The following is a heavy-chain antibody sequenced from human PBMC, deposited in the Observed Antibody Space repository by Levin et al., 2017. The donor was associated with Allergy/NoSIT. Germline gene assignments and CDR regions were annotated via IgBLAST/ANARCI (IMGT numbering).Heavy chain of an antibody. CDR2: ISWNNAKI. V-gene: IGHV3-9*01. J-gene: IGHJ4*02. CDR3: AKDMWPNYSSAWGGFDS. Sequence: PGGSLRLSCAASGFTFGNYAMHWVRQVPGKGLEWVAGISWNNAKIDYVDSVKGRFTISRDNAENSLYLQMNSLRADDTAFYHCAKDMWPNYSSAWGGFDSWGQGILVTVSS. CDR1: GFTFGNYA. D-gene: IGHD6-19*01.